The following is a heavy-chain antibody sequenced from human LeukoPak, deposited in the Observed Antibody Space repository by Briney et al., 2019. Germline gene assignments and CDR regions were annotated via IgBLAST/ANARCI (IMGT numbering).Heavy chain of an antibody. CDR3: ARDEEGGLVGATTLSSY. V-gene: IGHV3-23*01. Sequence: GGSLRLSCAASGFTFSSYAMSWVRQAPGKGLEWVSGISGSGGSTYYADSVEGRFTISRDNARNSLYLQMNSLRAEDTAVYYCARDEEGGLVGATTLSSYWGQGTLVTVSS. J-gene: IGHJ4*02. D-gene: IGHD1-26*01. CDR2: ISGSGGST. CDR1: GFTFSSYA.